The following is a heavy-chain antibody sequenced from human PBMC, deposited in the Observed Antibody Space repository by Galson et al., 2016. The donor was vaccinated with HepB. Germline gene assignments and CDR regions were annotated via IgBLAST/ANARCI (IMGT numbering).Heavy chain of an antibody. Sequence: SETLSLTCTVSGASVSSSSYYWGWIRQPPGKGLEWIGSIYYIGDTYYNPSLKSRVTISVDTSKNQFSLMLSSVTAADTAIYYCASPSASAGWFHPWGRGTLLTVSS. CDR2: IYYIGDT. V-gene: IGHV4-39*01. CDR1: GASVSSSSYY. CDR3: ASPSASAGWFHP. J-gene: IGHJ5*02. D-gene: IGHD3-10*01.